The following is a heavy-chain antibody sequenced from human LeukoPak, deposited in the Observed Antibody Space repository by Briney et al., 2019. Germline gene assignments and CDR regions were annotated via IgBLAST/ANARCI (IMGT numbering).Heavy chain of an antibody. J-gene: IGHJ3*02. CDR1: GFTFDDYA. CDR3: AKVAAGTRGAFDI. V-gene: IGHV3-9*01. D-gene: IGHD6-13*01. Sequence: PGGSLRLSCTVSGFTFDDYAMHWVRHTPGKGLEWVAGITWNRDNIGYGDSVKGRFTISRDNVKNVLYLQMNSLRPEDTALYYCAKVAAGTRGAFDIWGQGTMVTVSS. CDR2: ITWNRDNI.